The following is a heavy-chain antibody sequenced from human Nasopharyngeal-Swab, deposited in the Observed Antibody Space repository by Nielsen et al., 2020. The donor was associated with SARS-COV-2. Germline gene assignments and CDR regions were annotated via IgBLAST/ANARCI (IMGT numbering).Heavy chain of an antibody. CDR1: GFTFDDYA. D-gene: IGHD3-10*01. V-gene: IGHV3-9*01. CDR2: ISWNSGSI. J-gene: IGHJ4*02. Sequence: SLKISCAASGFTFDDYAMHWVRQAPGKGLEWVSGISWNSGSIGYADSVKGRFTISRDNAKSSLYLQMNSLRAEDTALYYCAAYGSGSYYTLWGQGTLVTVSS. CDR3: AAYGSGSYYTL.